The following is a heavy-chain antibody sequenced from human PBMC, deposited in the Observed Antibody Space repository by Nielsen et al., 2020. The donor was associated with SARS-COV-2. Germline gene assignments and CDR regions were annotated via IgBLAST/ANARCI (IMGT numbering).Heavy chain of an antibody. Sequence: GESLKISCKGSGYSFTSYWISWVRQMPGKGLEWMGRIDPSDSYTNYSPSFQGHVTISADKSISTAYLQWSRLKASDTAMYYCARRQWSRSDYWGQGTLVTVSS. CDR2: IDPSDSYT. J-gene: IGHJ4*02. CDR3: ARRQWSRSDY. D-gene: IGHD6-6*01. V-gene: IGHV5-10-1*01. CDR1: GYSFTSYW.